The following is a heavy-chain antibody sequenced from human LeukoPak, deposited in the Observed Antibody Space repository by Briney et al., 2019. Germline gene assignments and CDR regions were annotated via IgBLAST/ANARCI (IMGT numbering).Heavy chain of an antibody. CDR1: GFTFNTYS. D-gene: IGHD2-15*01. CDR3: ARDEKDGPLWY. CDR2: IDSSGGYM. J-gene: IGHJ4*02. Sequence: GGSLRLSCEASGFTFNTYSMNWARQAPGKGLEWVSSIDSSGGYMFYADSVKGRFTISRDNSRNFIYLQLNSLRAEDTAIYYCARDEKDGPLWYWGQGILVFVSS. V-gene: IGHV3-21*01.